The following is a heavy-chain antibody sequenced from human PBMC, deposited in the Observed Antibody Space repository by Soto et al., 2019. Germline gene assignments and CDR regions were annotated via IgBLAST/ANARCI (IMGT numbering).Heavy chain of an antibody. CDR2: IKEDGSEK. V-gene: IGHV3-7*03. Sequence: PVGSLRLSCGSSVFTFSAYCMSCVRHSPGKWLEWVANIKEDGSEKYYVDSVKGRFTISRDNAKNSLYLQMSSLRAEDTAVYYCARVFRGYSSGPVDYWGQGTLVTVSS. J-gene: IGHJ4*02. CDR3: ARVFRGYSSGPVDY. CDR1: VFTFSAYC. D-gene: IGHD5-18*01.